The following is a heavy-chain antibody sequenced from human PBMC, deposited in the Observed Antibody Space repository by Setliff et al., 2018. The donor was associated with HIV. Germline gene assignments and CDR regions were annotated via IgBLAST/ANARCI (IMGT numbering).Heavy chain of an antibody. CDR1: GFLFSNYA. D-gene: IGHD2-2*01. V-gene: IGHV3-23*01. CDR2: ITATGGAT. CDR3: AKLGSTGYLDSYNWLDP. J-gene: IGHJ5*02. Sequence: TGGSLRLSCAASGFLFSNYAMSWVRQAPGRGLEWVSGITATGGATYYAESVKGRFTISRDNSKKTLYLQMDDLTAADTAIYYCAKLGSTGYLDSYNWLDPWGQGTLVTVSS.